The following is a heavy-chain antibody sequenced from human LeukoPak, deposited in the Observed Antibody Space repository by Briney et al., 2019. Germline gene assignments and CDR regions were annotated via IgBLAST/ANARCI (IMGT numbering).Heavy chain of an antibody. V-gene: IGHV4-59*01. D-gene: IGHD4-17*01. Sequence: SETLSLTCTVSGDSISSYYWGWIRQPPGKGLEWMGYINYSGNTNYNPSLKCRVTITVDTSKNLFSLRLTAVTAADTAVYYCAREGRQDYVYFDCWGQGTLVTVS. CDR1: GDSISSYY. CDR2: INYSGNT. CDR3: AREGRQDYVYFDC. J-gene: IGHJ4*02.